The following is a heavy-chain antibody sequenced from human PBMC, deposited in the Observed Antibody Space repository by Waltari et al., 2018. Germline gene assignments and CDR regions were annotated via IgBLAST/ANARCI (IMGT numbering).Heavy chain of an antibody. CDR1: GPPFNNYA. CDR2: ITGGGTNT. CDR3: AKGLGMRDWYFDI. Sequence: EVRVLESGGGLVQPGGSLRLSCPASGPPFNNYAMAWVRQAPGKGLECVAVITGGGTNTYYADSVKGRFTVSRDNSKNTLDLQMNNLRLEDTAVYFCAKGLGMRDWYFDIWGRGTLLTVSS. D-gene: IGHD7-27*01. J-gene: IGHJ2*01. V-gene: IGHV3-23*01.